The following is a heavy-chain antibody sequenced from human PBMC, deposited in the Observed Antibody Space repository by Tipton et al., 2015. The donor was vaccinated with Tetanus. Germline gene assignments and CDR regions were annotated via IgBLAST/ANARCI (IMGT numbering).Heavy chain of an antibody. V-gene: IGHV4-39*01. Sequence: TLSLTCAVSIGSINSGSYHWDWIRQPPGKGLEWLGGIHSGGRASYNPSLKSRLTMSLDTSKTPFSLKLSSVTATDTAVYYCAAQIIPTDRGGWFDPWGQGTLVTVSS. CDR1: IGSINSGSYH. CDR3: AAQIIPTDRGGWFDP. J-gene: IGHJ5*02. CDR2: IHSGGRA. D-gene: IGHD3-3*01.